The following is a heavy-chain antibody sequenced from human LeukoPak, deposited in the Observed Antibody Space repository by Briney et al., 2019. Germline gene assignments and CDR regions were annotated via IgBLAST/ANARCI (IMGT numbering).Heavy chain of an antibody. D-gene: IGHD2-15*01. Sequence: GGSLRLSCAASGFTFSCYGMHWVRHAPGKGLEWVAVISHDGSNIHYGDSVKGRFTISRDNSKNTLYLQMHSLRAEDTAIYYCAKDPYRVVVATGNYLDPWGQGTLVTVSS. CDR1: GFTFSCYG. CDR2: ISHDGSNI. CDR3: AKDPYRVVVATGNYLDP. J-gene: IGHJ5*02. V-gene: IGHV3-30*18.